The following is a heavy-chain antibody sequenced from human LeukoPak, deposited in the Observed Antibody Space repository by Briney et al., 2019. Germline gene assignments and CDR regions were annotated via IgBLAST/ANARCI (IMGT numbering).Heavy chain of an antibody. D-gene: IGHD3-10*01. J-gene: IGHJ4*02. CDR3: ARVWFGELLAEYFDY. CDR2: INPNSGGT. Sequence: EASMKVSCKASGYTFTGYYMHWVRQAPGQGGEWMGWINPNSGGTNYAQKFQGRVTMTRDTSISTAYMELSRLRSDDTAVYYCARVWFGELLAEYFDYWGQGTLVTVSS. CDR1: GYTFTGYY. V-gene: IGHV1-2*02.